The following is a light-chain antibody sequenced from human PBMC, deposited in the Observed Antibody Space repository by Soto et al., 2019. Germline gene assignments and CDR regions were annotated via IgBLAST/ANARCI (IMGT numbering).Light chain of an antibody. Sequence: EIVMTQSPATLPVSPGERATLSCRASQSVSSNLAWYQQKPGQAPRLLIYGASTRATAFPARFSGSGSGTDFTLTINSLQPEDFATYYCQLLNSYPITFGQGTRLEIK. CDR3: QLLNSYPIT. V-gene: IGKV3-15*01. CDR2: GAS. CDR1: QSVSSN. J-gene: IGKJ5*01.